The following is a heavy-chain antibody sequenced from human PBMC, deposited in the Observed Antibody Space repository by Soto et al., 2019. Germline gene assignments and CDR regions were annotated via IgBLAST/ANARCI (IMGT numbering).Heavy chain of an antibody. CDR3: ARGVADYYSNYVFDY. V-gene: IGHV4-59*01. D-gene: IGHD4-4*01. J-gene: IGHJ4*02. Sequence: SETLSLTCTVSGGPISSYYWSWIRQPPGKGLEWIGYISYSGSTNYNPSLESRVTISVDTSKNQFSLKLSSVTAADTAVYYCARGVADYYSNYVFDYWGQGTLVTVSS. CDR1: GGPISSYY. CDR2: ISYSGST.